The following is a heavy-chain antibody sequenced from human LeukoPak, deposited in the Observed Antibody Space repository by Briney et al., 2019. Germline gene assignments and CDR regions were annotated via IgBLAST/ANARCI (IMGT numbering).Heavy chain of an antibody. CDR1: GYTFNHHG. CDR2: ISAYNGDT. J-gene: IGHJ2*01. CDR3: ARDPSNTSGRYQYFDL. Sequence: GASVKVSCKASGYTFNHHGIAWVRQAPGQGLEWMGWISAYNGDTIYAQKVQGRVTMTTDTSTTTAYMELRSLTSDDTALYYCARDPSNTSGRYQYFDLWGRGTPVTVSS. V-gene: IGHV1-18*01. D-gene: IGHD6-19*01.